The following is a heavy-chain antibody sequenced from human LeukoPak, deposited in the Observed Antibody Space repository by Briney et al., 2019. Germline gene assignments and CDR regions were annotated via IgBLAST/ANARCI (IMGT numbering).Heavy chain of an antibody. CDR3: ARSYSSSPRDFQH. CDR2: IYYSGTT. D-gene: IGHD6-13*01. J-gene: IGHJ1*01. CDR1: GVSMYSYY. Sequence: SQTLSLTCTVSGVSMYSYYWSWIRQPPGKGLEWIAYIYYSGTTDYNPSLKSRVTISVDTSKNQFSLNLSSVAAADTAVYYCARSYSSSPRDFQHWGQGTLVTVSS. V-gene: IGHV4-59*01.